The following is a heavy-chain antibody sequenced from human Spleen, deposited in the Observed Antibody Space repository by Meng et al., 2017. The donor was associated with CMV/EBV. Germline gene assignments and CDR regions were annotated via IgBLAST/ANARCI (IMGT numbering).Heavy chain of an antibody. CDR2: IIPIFYSP. CDR1: CGSFSSYA. CDR3: AATSWDGNSYYFDY. Sequence: SCGSFSSYAIFFVRQAPGQGLECVGGIIPIFYSPNYSQKFQGRVTITTDESTSTAYMEVTSLRSEDTAVYYCAATSWDGNSYYFDYWGQGTLVTVSS. V-gene: IGHV1-69*05. J-gene: IGHJ4*02. D-gene: IGHD4-23*01.